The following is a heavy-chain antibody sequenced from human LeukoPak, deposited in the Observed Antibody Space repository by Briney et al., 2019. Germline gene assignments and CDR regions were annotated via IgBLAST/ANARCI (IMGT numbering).Heavy chain of an antibody. CDR1: GGSISSGGYY. V-gene: IGHV4-31*03. D-gene: IGHD2-2*01. CDR2: IYYSGST. J-gene: IGHJ5*02. Sequence: TLSLTCTVSGGSISSGGYYWSWIRQHPGKGLEWIGYIYYSGSTYYNPSLKSRVTISVDTSKNQFSLKLSSVTAADTAVYYCARDQGSIGHWFDPWGQGTLVTVSS. CDR3: ARDQGSIGHWFDP.